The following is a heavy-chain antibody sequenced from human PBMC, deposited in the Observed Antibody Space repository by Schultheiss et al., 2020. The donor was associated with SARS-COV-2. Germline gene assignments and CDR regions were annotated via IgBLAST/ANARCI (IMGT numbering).Heavy chain of an antibody. CDR3: TAPYYEYDY. J-gene: IGHJ4*02. D-gene: IGHD3-3*01. Sequence: GGSLRLSCAASGFTFTGYWMHWVRQAPGKGLEWVGRIKSKTDGGTTDYAAPVKGRFTISRDDSKNTLYLQMNSLKTEDTAVYYCTAPYYEYDYWGQGTLVTVSS. V-gene: IGHV3-15*01. CDR1: GFTFTGYW. CDR2: IKSKTDGGTT.